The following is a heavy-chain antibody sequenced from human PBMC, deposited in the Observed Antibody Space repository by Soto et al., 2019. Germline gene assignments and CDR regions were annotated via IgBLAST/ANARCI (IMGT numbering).Heavy chain of an antibody. CDR3: ATMKGGSQYYYYGMDV. J-gene: IGHJ6*02. Sequence: QVQLVQSGAEVKKPGSSVKVSCKASGGTFSSYAISWVRQAPGQGLEWMGGIIPMLGTADYAQKFQGRVTITADKSTSTAYMELSSLRSDDTAVYYCATMKGGSQYYYYGMDVWGQGTTVTVSS. V-gene: IGHV1-69*14. D-gene: IGHD3-10*01. CDR2: IIPMLGTA. CDR1: GGTFSSYA.